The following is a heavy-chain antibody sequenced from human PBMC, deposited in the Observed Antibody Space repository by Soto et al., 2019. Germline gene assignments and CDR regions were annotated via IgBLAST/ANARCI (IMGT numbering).Heavy chain of an antibody. Sequence: QVQLVQSGTEVKKPGASVKVSCKASGYTFNNYGFSWVRQAPGQSLEWVGWIGTHNGDTTYAQSFQGRVTMTIDTSTTTSYVELTSLTFDDTAVYFCARDWRGAEGFDPWGQGTLVIVSS. D-gene: IGHD3-3*01. CDR2: IGTHNGDT. CDR1: GYTFNNYG. J-gene: IGHJ5*02. V-gene: IGHV1-18*01. CDR3: ARDWRGAEGFDP.